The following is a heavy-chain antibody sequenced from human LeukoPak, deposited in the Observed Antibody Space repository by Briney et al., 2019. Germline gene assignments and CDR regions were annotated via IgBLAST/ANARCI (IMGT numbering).Heavy chain of an antibody. J-gene: IGHJ3*02. D-gene: IGHD5-18*01. V-gene: IGHV1-2*06. CDR1: GYTFTGYY. Sequence: GASVKVSCKASGYTFTGYYMHWVRQAPGQGLEWMGRIHPNSGGTNYAQKFQGRVTMTRDTSISTAYMELSRLRSDDTAVYYCARFVDTAMDAFDIWGQGTMVTVSS. CDR2: IHPNSGGT. CDR3: ARFVDTAMDAFDI.